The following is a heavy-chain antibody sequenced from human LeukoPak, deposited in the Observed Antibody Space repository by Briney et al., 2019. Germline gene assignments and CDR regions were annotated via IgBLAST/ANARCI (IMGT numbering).Heavy chain of an antibody. J-gene: IGHJ4*02. V-gene: IGHV3-30*18. D-gene: IGHD4-17*01. CDR3: AKTFTDYGDYYFDY. Sequence: GGSLRLSCAASGFIFSSYCMHWVRQAPGKGLEWVAVISYDGSNKYYADSVKGRFTISRDNSKNTLYLQMNSLRAEDTAVYYCAKTFTDYGDYYFDYWGQGTLVTVSS. CDR1: GFIFSSYC. CDR2: ISYDGSNK.